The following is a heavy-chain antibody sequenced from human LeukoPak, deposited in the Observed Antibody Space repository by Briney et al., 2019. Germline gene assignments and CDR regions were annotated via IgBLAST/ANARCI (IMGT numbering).Heavy chain of an antibody. CDR1: GITLSNYA. D-gene: IGHD2-15*01. J-gene: IGHJ4*02. V-gene: IGHV3-23*01. CDR3: AKDPRIVVVVAATYHY. Sequence: GGSLRLSCAVTGITLSNYAMSWVRQAPGKGLEWVSAISGSGGSTYYADSVKGRFTISRDNSKNTLYLQMNSLRAEDTAVYYCAKDPRIVVVVAATYHYWGQGTLVTVSS. CDR2: ISGSGGST.